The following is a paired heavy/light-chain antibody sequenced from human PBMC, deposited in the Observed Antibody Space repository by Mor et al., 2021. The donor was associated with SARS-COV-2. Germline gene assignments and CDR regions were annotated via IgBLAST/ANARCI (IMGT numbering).Light chain of an antibody. CDR3: QQRMHWPPIT. Sequence: EVVLTQSPATLSLSPGESATLSCRASQSVNIHLAWYQQKPGQAPRLLISEASDRATGIPARFSGSGSGTDFTLTISSLEPEDFAVYYCQQRMHWPPITFGQGTRLEIK. CDR2: EAS. CDR1: QSVNIH. V-gene: IGKV3-11*01. J-gene: IGKJ5*01.
Heavy chain of an antibody. CDR1: GFTLNNYG. Sequence: QVQVVESGGGVVQPGGSLRLSCAAPGFTLNNYGLHWVRQAPAKGPEWVSFIRSGGSGQLYEDSVKGRFTISRDKSKNTVYLEMNNLRVEDTAVYYCAPSDDSSDRWVGYWGQGTLVIVSS. CDR2: IRSGGSGQ. J-gene: IGHJ4*02. D-gene: IGHD3-22*01. V-gene: IGHV3-30*02. CDR3: APSDDSSDRWVGY.